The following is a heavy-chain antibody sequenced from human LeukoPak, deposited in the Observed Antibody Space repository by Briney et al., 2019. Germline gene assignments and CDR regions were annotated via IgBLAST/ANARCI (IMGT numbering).Heavy chain of an antibody. V-gene: IGHV3-33*01. Sequence: GGSLGLSCAGSGFTFGGYGMHWSRQTPGKGLEWVAVIAYDGSRAFYADSVKGRFTISRDNSKNTMSVQMDDLRAEDTAVYYCTRYNNDHFDYWGQGTLVTVSS. CDR3: TRYNNDHFDY. D-gene: IGHD1-14*01. J-gene: IGHJ4*02. CDR1: GFTFGGYG. CDR2: IAYDGSRA.